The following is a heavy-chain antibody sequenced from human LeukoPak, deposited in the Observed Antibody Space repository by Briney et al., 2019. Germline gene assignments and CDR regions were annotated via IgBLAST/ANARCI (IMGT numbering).Heavy chain of an antibody. D-gene: IGHD3-22*01. CDR2: ISYDGSNK. V-gene: IGHV3-30-3*01. CDR3: ARGHPYYYDSSGYYFDY. Sequence: GGSLRLSCAASGFTFSSYAMHWVRQAPGKGLEWVAVISYDGSNKYYADSVKGRFTISRDNSKNTLYLQTNSLRAEDTAVYYCARGHPYYYDSSGYYFDYWGQGTLVTVSS. J-gene: IGHJ4*02. CDR1: GFTFSSYA.